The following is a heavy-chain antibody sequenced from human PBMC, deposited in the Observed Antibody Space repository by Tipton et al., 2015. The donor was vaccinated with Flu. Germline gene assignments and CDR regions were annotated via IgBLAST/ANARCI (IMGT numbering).Heavy chain of an antibody. J-gene: IGHJ6*02. CDR1: GFTFSTHG. CDR2: LSGDGSNP. CDR3: APTPGAVADNSGYYYGMEV. Sequence: SLRLSCVASGFTFSTHGMNWMRQTPGKGLEWVSVLSGDGSNPYYADSVKGRFAISRDNSKNTVHLHMNRLRADDTAVYYCAPTPGAVADNSGYYYGMEVRGQGTPVTVSS. D-gene: IGHD6-19*01. V-gene: IGHV3-23*01.